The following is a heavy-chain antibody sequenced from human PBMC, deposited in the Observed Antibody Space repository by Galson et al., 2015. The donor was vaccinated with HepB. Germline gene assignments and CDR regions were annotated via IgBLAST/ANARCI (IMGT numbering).Heavy chain of an antibody. Sequence: SLRLSCAASGFTLSNSVMSWVRQAPGKGLEWVSVLSGTDGRTNYADSVKGRFSISTDTPKNTLYLQMNSLRAEDTAVYYCAKTSHCDYWGQGTLVTVSS. CDR1: GFTLSNSV. J-gene: IGHJ4*02. CDR3: AKTSHCDY. CDR2: LSGTDGRT. V-gene: IGHV3-23*01.